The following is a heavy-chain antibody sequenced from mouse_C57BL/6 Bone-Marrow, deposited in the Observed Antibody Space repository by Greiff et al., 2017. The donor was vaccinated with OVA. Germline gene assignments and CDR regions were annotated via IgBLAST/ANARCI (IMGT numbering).Heavy chain of an antibody. CDR2: IHPNSGST. J-gene: IGHJ1*03. CDR3: ARYETGTYDWYFDV. CDR1: GYTFTSYW. V-gene: IGHV1-64*01. Sequence: QVQLQQPGAELVKPGASVKLSCKASGYTFTSYWMHWVKQRPGQGLEWIGMIHPNSGSTNYNEKFKSKATLTEDKSSSTAYMQLSSLTSEDSAVYYCARYETGTYDWYFDVWGTGTTVTVSS. D-gene: IGHD4-1*01.